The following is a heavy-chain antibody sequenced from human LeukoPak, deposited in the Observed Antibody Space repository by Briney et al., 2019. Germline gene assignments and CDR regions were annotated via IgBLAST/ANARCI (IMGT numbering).Heavy chain of an antibody. CDR1: GFTFSNYA. V-gene: IGHV3-23*03. CDR2: IYSGGAIYSGGNT. J-gene: IGHJ4*02. CDR3: ARDRPVAATHPHLH. D-gene: IGHD2-15*01. Sequence: PGGSLRLSCAASGFTFSNYAMSWVRQAPGKGLEWVSVIYSGGAIYSGGNTYYADSVKGRFTISRDNSKNTLYLQMNSLRAEDTAVYYCARDRPVAATHPHLHWGQGTLVTVSS.